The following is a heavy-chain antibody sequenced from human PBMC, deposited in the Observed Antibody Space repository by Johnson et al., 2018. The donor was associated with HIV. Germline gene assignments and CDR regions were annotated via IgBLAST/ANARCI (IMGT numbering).Heavy chain of an antibody. Sequence: VQLVESGGGLVQPGGSLRLSCVASGFIFGDAAMIWVRQAPGKGLEWVSGLSGRDTGTYYADSVKGRFTVSRDNSKNTLYLQMNSLRAEDTAVYFCARDPLVGTVTVGAFDIWGQGTMVTVSS. CDR3: ARDPLVGTVTVGAFDI. D-gene: IGHD1-26*01. V-gene: IGHV3-23*04. J-gene: IGHJ3*02. CDR1: GFIFGDAA. CDR2: LSGRDTGT.